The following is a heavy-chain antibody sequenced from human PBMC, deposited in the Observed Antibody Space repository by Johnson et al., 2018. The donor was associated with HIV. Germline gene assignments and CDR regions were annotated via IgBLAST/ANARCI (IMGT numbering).Heavy chain of an antibody. Sequence: QEQLVESGGGVVRPGDSLRLSCAASGFSFSSYAMHWVRQAPGKGLEWVAVLSYDGSDEYYADSVKGQFTISRDNSKNTLHLQMNSLRVEDTAMYYCARGPILEWLSGDGFDMWGQGTRVTVSS. CDR2: LSYDGSDE. CDR1: GFSFSSYA. V-gene: IGHV3-30*04. J-gene: IGHJ3*02. D-gene: IGHD3-3*01. CDR3: ARGPILEWLSGDGFDM.